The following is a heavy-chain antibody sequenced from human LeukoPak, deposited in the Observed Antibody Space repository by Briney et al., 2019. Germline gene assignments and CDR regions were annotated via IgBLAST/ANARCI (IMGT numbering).Heavy chain of an antibody. CDR3: AKARVSALRKDAFDI. V-gene: IGHV4-59*01. Sequence: SETLSLTCTVSGGSISSYYWSWIRQPPGKGLECIGYIHYTGSANYNPSLKSRVTISGDTSKNQFSLKLRSVTAADAALYYCAKARVSALRKDAFDIWGQGTMVTVSS. CDR2: IHYTGSA. D-gene: IGHD5-12*01. J-gene: IGHJ3*02. CDR1: GGSISSYY.